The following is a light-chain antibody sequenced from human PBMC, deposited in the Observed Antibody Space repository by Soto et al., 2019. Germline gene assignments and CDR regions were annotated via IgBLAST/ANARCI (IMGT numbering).Light chain of an antibody. V-gene: IGKV3-20*01. CDR2: GAS. Sequence: EIVLTQSPGTLSLSPGERASLSCRASQSVSSTSLAWYQQKPGQPPRLLIYGASSRATGIPDRFSGSGSGTDFTLTISRLEPEDFAIYLCQQYGHSPDWDRWTFGQGTKVEI. J-gene: IGKJ1*01. CDR3: QQYGHSPDWDRWT. CDR1: QSVSSTS.